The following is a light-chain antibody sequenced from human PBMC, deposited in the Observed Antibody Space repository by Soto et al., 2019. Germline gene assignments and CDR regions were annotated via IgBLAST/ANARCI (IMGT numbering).Light chain of an antibody. CDR3: QQYGSSPYT. CDR2: GAS. J-gene: IGKJ2*01. CDR1: QSITLNY. V-gene: IGKV3-20*01. Sequence: ENVLTQSPGTLSLFPGERATLSCRASQSITLNYLAWYQQKPGQATRLLISGASSRATGIPDRFSGSGSGTDFTLTISRLEPEDFAGYYCQQYGSSPYTFGQGTKVESK.